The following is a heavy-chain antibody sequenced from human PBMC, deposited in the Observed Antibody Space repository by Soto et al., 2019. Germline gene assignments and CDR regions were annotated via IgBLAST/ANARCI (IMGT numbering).Heavy chain of an antibody. CDR3: ARGLHTAMVIPLYNWFDP. Sequence: PSETLSLTCTVSGGSISSYYWSWIRQPPGKGLEWIGYIYYSGSTNYNPSLKSRVTISVDTSKNQFSLKLSSVTAADTAVYYCARGLHTAMVIPLYNWFDPWGQGTPVTVSS. CDR2: IYYSGST. CDR1: GGSISSYY. D-gene: IGHD5-18*01. J-gene: IGHJ5*02. V-gene: IGHV4-59*01.